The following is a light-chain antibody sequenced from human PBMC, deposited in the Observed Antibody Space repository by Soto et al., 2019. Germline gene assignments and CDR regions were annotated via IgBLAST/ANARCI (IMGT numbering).Light chain of an antibody. CDR1: QSVSTD. J-gene: IGKJ2*01. Sequence: EIVLTQSPATLSLSPGERATLSCRASQSVSTDVAWYQQKPGQAPRLVLYHASNRATGIPARFSGSGSETDFPLTISSLEPEDCAFYYCQPRDNRPYTFGQGTRLEI. V-gene: IGKV3-11*01. CDR2: HAS. CDR3: QPRDNRPYT.